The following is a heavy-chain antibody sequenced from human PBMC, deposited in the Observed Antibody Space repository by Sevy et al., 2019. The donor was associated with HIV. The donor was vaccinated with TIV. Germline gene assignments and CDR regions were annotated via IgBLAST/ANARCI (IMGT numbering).Heavy chain of an antibody. V-gene: IGHV4-59*01. CDR1: GGSISSYY. Sequence: SETLSLTCTVSGGSISSYYWSWIRQPPGKRLEWIGYIYYIGSTNYNPSLKSRVTISVDTSKNQFSLKLRSVTAADTAVYYCARESYDILLGSRGMDVWGQGTTVTVSS. J-gene: IGHJ6*02. CDR2: IYYIGST. D-gene: IGHD3-9*01. CDR3: ARESYDILLGSRGMDV.